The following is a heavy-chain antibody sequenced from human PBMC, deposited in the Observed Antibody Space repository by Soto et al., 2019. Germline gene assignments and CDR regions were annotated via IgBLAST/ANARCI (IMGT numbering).Heavy chain of an antibody. J-gene: IGHJ4*02. CDR1: GYRFSDYG. Sequence: QVHLVQSGGEVKKPGASVRVSCKTSGYRFSDYGISWVRQAPGQGLEWMGWITPYNGNTKFAQKFQGRVTVTTDTSTSTAFMELRSLRPDDTAIYYCARALGRRLLEFDLAFWGQGTLVTVSS. CDR2: ITPYNGNT. V-gene: IGHV1-18*01. CDR3: ARALGRRLLEFDLAF. D-gene: IGHD4-17*01.